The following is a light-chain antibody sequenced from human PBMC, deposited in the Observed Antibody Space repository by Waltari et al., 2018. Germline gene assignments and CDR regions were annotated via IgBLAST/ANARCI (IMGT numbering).Light chain of an antibody. V-gene: IGLV6-57*03. CDR2: EDD. J-gene: IGLJ2*01. CDR1: SGDIVGDY. CDR3: QSYDNNIVL. Sequence: NFMLTQPHSVSESPGKTVTISCTRNSGDIVGDYVEWYQQRPGSAPTTVIYEDDQRTSGVPDRFSGSIDTSNSASLTISRLRTEDEADYYCQSYDNNIVLFGGGTKLTVL.